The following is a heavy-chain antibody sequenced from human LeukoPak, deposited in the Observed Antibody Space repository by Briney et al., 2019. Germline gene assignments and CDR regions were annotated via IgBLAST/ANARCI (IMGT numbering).Heavy chain of an antibody. D-gene: IGHD1-26*01. CDR3: AKSWSYYADY. CDR1: GFTVSSNY. J-gene: IGHJ4*02. CDR2: IYSGGST. V-gene: IGHV3-53*01. Sequence: SGGSLRLSCAASGFTVSSNYMSWVRQAPGKGLEWVSVIYSGGSTYYADSVKGRFTISRDNSKNTLYLQMNSLRAEDTAVYYCAKSWSYYADYWGQGTLVTVSS.